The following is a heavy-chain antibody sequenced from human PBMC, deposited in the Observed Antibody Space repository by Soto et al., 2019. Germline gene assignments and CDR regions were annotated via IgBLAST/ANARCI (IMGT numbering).Heavy chain of an antibody. D-gene: IGHD2-2*01. CDR2: IYSGGST. CDR3: ARDGLHCSSTSCSFLDAFDI. CDR1: GFTVSSNY. Sequence: GGSLRLSCAASGFTVSSNYMSWVRQAPGKGLEWVSVIYSGGSTYYADSVKGRFTISRHNSKNTLYLQMNSLRAEDTAVYYCARDGLHCSSTSCSFLDAFDIWGQGTMVTVSS. V-gene: IGHV3-53*04. J-gene: IGHJ3*02.